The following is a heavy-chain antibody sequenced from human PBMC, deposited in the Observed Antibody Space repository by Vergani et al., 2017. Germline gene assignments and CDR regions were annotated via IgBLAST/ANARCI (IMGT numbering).Heavy chain of an antibody. CDR1: GYGFTSYW. J-gene: IGHJ6*02. D-gene: IGHD2-15*01. Sequence: EVQLVQSGAEVKKPGESLRISCKGSGYGFTSYWISWVRQMPGKGLEWMGRIDPSDSYTNYSPSFQGHVTISADKSISTAYLQWSSLKASDTAMYYCARQWDIVVVVAATDYYYGMDVWGQGTTVTVSS. V-gene: IGHV5-10-1*03. CDR2: IDPSDSYT. CDR3: ARQWDIVVVVAATDYYYGMDV.